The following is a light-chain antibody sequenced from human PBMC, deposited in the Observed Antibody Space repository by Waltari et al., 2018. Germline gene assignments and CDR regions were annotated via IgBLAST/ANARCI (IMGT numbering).Light chain of an antibody. Sequence: DIQLTQSPSSLSASVGDRVNITCQASQAITNYLNWYQQKPGKAPKLLIYDASNLQTGVPSRFSGSQSGTEFTFTIASLQPEDVATYYCQRYDNLPVFAFGPGTKVNVK. CDR2: DAS. J-gene: IGKJ3*01. CDR1: QAITNY. CDR3: QRYDNLPVFA. V-gene: IGKV1-33*01.